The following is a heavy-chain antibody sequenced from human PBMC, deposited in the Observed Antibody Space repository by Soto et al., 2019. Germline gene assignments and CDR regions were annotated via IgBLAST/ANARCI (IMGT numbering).Heavy chain of an antibody. CDR2: ISYDGSNK. J-gene: IGHJ4*02. Sequence: QVQLVESGGGVVQPGRSLRLSCAASGFIFSNYGMHWVRQSPGKGLEWVALISYDGSNKHYTDSVKGRFTISRDNSKNTLYLQMNSLKPEDTAVYYCAKPPCSGGSCHFDYWGQGTLVTVSS. CDR1: GFIFSNYG. CDR3: AKPPCSGGSCHFDY. V-gene: IGHV3-30*18. D-gene: IGHD2-15*01.